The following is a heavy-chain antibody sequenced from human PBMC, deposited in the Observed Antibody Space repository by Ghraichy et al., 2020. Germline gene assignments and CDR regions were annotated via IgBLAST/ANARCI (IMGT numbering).Heavy chain of an antibody. CDR1: GFTFSSYW. Sequence: GGSLRLSCAASGFTFSSYWMHWVRQAPGKGLVWVSRINSDGSSTSYADSVKGRFTISRDNAKNTLYLQMNSLRAEDTAVYYCARDGSGADYYYYYYMDVWGKGTTVTVSS. D-gene: IGHD3-10*01. J-gene: IGHJ6*03. CDR2: INSDGSST. V-gene: IGHV3-74*01. CDR3: ARDGSGADYYYYYYMDV.